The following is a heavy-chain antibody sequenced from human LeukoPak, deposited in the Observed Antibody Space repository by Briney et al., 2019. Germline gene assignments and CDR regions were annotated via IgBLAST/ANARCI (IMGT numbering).Heavy chain of an antibody. V-gene: IGHV5-51*01. Sequence: GESLKISCRGSGYSFTSYWIGWVRQMPGKGLEWMGIIYPGDSDTRYGPSFQGQVTISADKSISTAYLQWNSLKASDTAMYYCARPSSRGGTHEFDYWGQGTLVTVSS. J-gene: IGHJ4*02. CDR3: ARPSSRGGTHEFDY. CDR1: GYSFTSYW. CDR2: IYPGDSDT. D-gene: IGHD6-19*01.